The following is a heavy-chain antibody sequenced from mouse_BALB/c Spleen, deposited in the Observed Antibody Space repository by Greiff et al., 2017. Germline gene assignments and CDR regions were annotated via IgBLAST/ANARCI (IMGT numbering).Heavy chain of an antibody. J-gene: IGHJ4*01. CDR1: GYAFTNYL. CDR2: INPGSGGT. D-gene: IGHD2-10*02. Sequence: QVQLQQSGAELVRPGTSVKVSCKASGYAFTNYLIEWVKQRPGQGLEWIGVINPGSGGTNYNEKFKGKATLTADKSSSTAYMQLSSLTSDDSAVYFCARAVWPYAMDYWGQGTSVTVSS. CDR3: ARAVWPYAMDY. V-gene: IGHV1-54*01.